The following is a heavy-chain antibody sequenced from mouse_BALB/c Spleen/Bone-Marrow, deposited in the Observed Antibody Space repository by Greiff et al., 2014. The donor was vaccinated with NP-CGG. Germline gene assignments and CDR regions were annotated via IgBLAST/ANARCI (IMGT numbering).Heavy chain of an antibody. D-gene: IGHD1-1*01. J-gene: IGHJ3*01. Sequence: DVKLQESGAELVKPGASVKLSCTASGFNIKDTYMHWVKQRPEQGLEWIGRIDPANGNTKYDPKFQGKATITADTSSNTAYLQLSSLTSEDTAVYYWAPYYYGSSQCAYWGQGTLVTVSA. CDR3: APYYYGSSQCAY. CDR1: GFNIKDTY. V-gene: IGHV14-3*02. CDR2: IDPANGNT.